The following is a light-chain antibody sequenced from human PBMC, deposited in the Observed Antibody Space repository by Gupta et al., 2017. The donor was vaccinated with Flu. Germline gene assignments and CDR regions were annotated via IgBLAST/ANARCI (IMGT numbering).Light chain of an antibody. CDR2: NTN. J-gene: IGLJ3*02. V-gene: IGLV7-43*01. CDR3: LLYPGDSQGV. CDR1: NGPVTSGHH. Sequence: TVATLQTSLPVSPGGPGTLASVSSNGPVTSGHHPNWFQLKPGQIPRPLVFNTNNRHSWTPARCSGSRLGAKAALTVAGVQAEDEDYYYFLLYPGDSQGVFGGGTKLTVL.